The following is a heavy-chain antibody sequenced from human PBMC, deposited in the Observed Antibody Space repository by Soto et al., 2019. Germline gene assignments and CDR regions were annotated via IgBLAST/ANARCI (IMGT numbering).Heavy chain of an antibody. Sequence: QVQLQQWGAGLLKPSETLSLTCAVYGGSFSGYSWSWIRQPPGKGLEWIGESNHSGSTNYNPSLKRRVTISVDTSKHEFSLKLSSVTAADTAVYYCARSGRQQLVRRNWFDPWSRGTLVTVFS. CDR1: GGSFSGYS. J-gene: IGHJ5*02. D-gene: IGHD6-13*01. CDR2: SNHSGST. V-gene: IGHV4-34*01. CDR3: ARSGRQQLVRRNWFDP.